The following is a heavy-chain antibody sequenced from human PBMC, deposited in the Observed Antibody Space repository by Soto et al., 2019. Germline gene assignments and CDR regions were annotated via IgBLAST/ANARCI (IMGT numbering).Heavy chain of an antibody. Sequence: QVQLQESGPGLVKPSQTLSLTCTVSGGSISSGGYYWSWIRQHPGKGLEWIGYIYYSGSTYYNPSLKSRVTISVDTSKNQFSLKLSSVTAADTAVYYCGIAAAGTDYYYGMDVWGQGTTVTVSS. J-gene: IGHJ6*02. CDR1: GGSISSGGYY. V-gene: IGHV4-31*03. CDR2: IYYSGST. D-gene: IGHD6-13*01. CDR3: GIAAAGTDYYYGMDV.